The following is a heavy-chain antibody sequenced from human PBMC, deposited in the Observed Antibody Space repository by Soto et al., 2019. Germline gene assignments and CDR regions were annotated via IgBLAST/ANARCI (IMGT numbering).Heavy chain of an antibody. CDR3: ARVGDISSSSPTYYFDY. D-gene: IGHD6-6*01. CDR2: IYHSGST. V-gene: IGHV4-38-2*01. J-gene: IGHJ4*02. Sequence: SETLSLTCAVSGYSISSGYYWGWIRQPPGKGLEWIGSIYHSGSTYYNPSLKSRVTISVDTSKNQFSLKLSSVTAADTAVYYCARVGDISSSSPTYYFDYWGQGTLVTVSS. CDR1: GYSISSGYY.